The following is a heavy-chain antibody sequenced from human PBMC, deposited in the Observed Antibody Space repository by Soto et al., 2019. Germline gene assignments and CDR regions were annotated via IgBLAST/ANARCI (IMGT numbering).Heavy chain of an antibody. CDR1: GYTFTSCY. CDR3: ARVSYDILTGHPYYFDY. V-gene: IGHV1-46*01. J-gene: IGHJ4*02. D-gene: IGHD3-9*01. Sequence: GASVKVSCKASGYTFTSCYMHWVRQAPGQGLEWMGIINPSGGSTSYAQKFQGRVTMTRDTSTSTVYMELSSLRSEDTAVYYCARVSYDILTGHPYYFDYWGQGTLVTVSS. CDR2: INPSGGST.